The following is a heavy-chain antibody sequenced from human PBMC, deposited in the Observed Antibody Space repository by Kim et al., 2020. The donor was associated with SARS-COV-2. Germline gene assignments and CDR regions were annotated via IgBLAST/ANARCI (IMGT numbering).Heavy chain of an antibody. CDR2: IRSKAYGGTT. Sequence: GGSLRLSCTASGFTFGDYAMSWFRQAPGKGLEWVGFIRSKAYGGTTEYAASVKGRFTISRDDSKSIAYLQMNSLKTEDTAVYYCNGVPIYRITIFGVVIIPSGYWGQGTLVTVSS. D-gene: IGHD3-3*01. V-gene: IGHV3-49*03. CDR1: GFTFGDYA. CDR3: NGVPIYRITIFGVVIIPSGY. J-gene: IGHJ4*02.